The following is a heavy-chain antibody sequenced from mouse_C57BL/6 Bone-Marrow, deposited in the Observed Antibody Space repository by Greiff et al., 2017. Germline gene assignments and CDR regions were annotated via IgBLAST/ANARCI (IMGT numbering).Heavy chain of an antibody. CDR1: GYTFTSYG. Sequence: VQLQQSGAELARPGASVKLSCKASGYTFTSYGISWVKQRTGQGLEWIGEIYPRSGNTYYNEKFKGKATLTEDKSSSTAYMELRSLTSEDSAVYFCARGVWRFAYWGQGTLVTVSA. V-gene: IGHV1-81*01. CDR2: IYPRSGNT. J-gene: IGHJ3*01. CDR3: ARGVWRFAY.